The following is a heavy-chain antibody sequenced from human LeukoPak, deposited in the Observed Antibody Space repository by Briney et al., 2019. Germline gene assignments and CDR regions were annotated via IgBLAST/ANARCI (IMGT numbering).Heavy chain of an antibody. J-gene: IGHJ4*02. V-gene: IGHV3-9*01. CDR3: AKDPNHFYDFWSGYK. CDR2: INWNSGTM. Sequence: GGSLRLSCAASGFSFADATMHWVRQVPGKGLEWVSGINWNSGTMGYADSVKGRFTISRDNSKNILYLQMNSLRAEDTAVYYCAKDPNHFYDFWSGYKWGQGTLVTVSS. D-gene: IGHD3-3*01. CDR1: GFSFADAT.